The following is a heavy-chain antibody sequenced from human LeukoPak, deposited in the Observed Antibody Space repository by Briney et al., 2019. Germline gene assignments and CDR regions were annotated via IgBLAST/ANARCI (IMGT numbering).Heavy chain of an antibody. J-gene: IGHJ4*02. V-gene: IGHV4-38-2*01. D-gene: IGHD3-16*01. CDR3: ARPRGEYYFDY. CDR2: VYHSEST. CDR1: GYSISSGYY. Sequence: SETLSLTCAVSGYSISSGYYWGWIRQPPGKGLEWIGSVYHSESTYYNPSLKSRVTISVDTSKNQFSLKLSSVTAADTAVYYCARPRGEYYFDYWGQGTLVTVSS.